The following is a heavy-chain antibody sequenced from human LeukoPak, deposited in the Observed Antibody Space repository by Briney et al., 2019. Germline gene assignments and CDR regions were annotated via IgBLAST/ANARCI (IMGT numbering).Heavy chain of an antibody. CDR2: ISSTSIYI. D-gene: IGHD3-22*01. Sequence: PGGSLRLSCAASGFTFSSYTMNWVRQAPGKGLEWVSSISSTSIYIYYADSVKGRFTISRDNAKNSLYLQMNSLRAEDTALYYCARSRHSYDSTGFPHYWGQGTLVTVSS. CDR3: ARSRHSYDSTGFPHY. J-gene: IGHJ4*02. CDR1: GFTFSSYT. V-gene: IGHV3-21*04.